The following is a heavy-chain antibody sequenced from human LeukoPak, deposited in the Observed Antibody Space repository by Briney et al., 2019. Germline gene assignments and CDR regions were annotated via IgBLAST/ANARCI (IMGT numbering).Heavy chain of an antibody. V-gene: IGHV4-39*07. CDR1: GGSVSSSSYY. Sequence: PSETLSLTCTVSGGSVSSSSYYWGWIRQPPGKGLEWIGEINHSGSTNYNPSLKSRVTISVDTSKNQFSLKLSSVTAADTAVYYCARGSSPPGRYFDLWGRGTLVTVSS. CDR3: ARGSSPPGRYFDL. CDR2: INHSGST. D-gene: IGHD6-6*01. J-gene: IGHJ2*01.